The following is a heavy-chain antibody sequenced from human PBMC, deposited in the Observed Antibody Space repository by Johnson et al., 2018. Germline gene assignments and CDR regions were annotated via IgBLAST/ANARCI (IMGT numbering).Heavy chain of an antibody. CDR3: ARGPDSIDVDDNYSYMDV. D-gene: IGHD3-22*01. J-gene: IGHJ6*03. Sequence: QVQLQESGPGLVKPSETLSLTCTVSGVSISSYYWNWIRQPPGKGLEWIGYFYNSETTNYNPSLKSRVTTSVDTSKNPFSLKLTTVTAADTAVYYCARGPDSIDVDDNYSYMDVWGKGTTVTVSS. V-gene: IGHV4-59*01. CDR1: GVSISSYY. CDR2: FYNSETT.